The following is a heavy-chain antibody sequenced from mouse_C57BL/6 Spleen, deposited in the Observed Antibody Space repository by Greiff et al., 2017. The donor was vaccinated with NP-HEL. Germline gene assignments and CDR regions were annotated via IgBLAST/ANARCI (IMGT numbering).Heavy chain of an antibody. V-gene: IGHV1-54*01. D-gene: IGHD2-1*01. J-gene: IGHJ4*01. CDR3: ARGGNYYAMDY. CDR1: GYAFTNYL. CDR2: INPGSGGT. Sequence: VMLVESGAELVRPGTSVKVSCKASGYAFTNYLIEWVKQRPGQGLEWIGVINPGSGGTNYNEKFKGKATLTADKSSSTAYMQLSSLTSEDSAVYFCARGGNYYAMDYWGQGTSVTVSS.